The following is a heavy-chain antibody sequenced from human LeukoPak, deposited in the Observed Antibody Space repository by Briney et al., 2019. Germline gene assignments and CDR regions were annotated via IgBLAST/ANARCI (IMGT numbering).Heavy chain of an antibody. CDR1: GFTFSSYE. Sequence: QPGGSLRLSCAASGFTFSSYEMNWVRQAPGKGLEWVSYISSSGSTIYYADSVKGRFTISRDNAKNSLYLRMNSLRAEDTAVYYCARERVYYDSSGYYTGASPAFDIWGRGTMVTVSS. V-gene: IGHV3-48*03. J-gene: IGHJ3*02. D-gene: IGHD3-22*01. CDR2: ISSSGSTI. CDR3: ARERVYYDSSGYYTGASPAFDI.